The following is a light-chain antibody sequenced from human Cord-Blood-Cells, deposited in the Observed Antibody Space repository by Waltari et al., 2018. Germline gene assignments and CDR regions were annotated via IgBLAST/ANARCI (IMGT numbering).Light chain of an antibody. CDR1: QSISSY. Sequence: DIQMTQSPSSLSASVGDRVTITCRASQSISSYLNWYQQKPGKAPKLLIYAASSLQSVVPSRFSGSGSGTDFTLTISSLQPEDFATYYCQQSYSTPQTFCQGTKVEIK. CDR2: AAS. CDR3: QQSYSTPQT. V-gene: IGKV1-39*01. J-gene: IGKJ1*01.